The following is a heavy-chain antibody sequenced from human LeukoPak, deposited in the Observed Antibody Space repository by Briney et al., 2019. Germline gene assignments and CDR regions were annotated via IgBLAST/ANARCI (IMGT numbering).Heavy chain of an antibody. Sequence: PSQTLSLTCTVSGGSISSGSYYWSWIRQPAGKGLEWIGRIYTSGSTNYNPSLKSRVTISVDTSKNQFSLKLSSVTAADTAVYYCARGVVIAPQTFDYWGQGIPVTVSS. CDR2: IYTSGST. J-gene: IGHJ4*02. CDR1: GGSISSGSYY. D-gene: IGHD2-21*01. V-gene: IGHV4-61*02. CDR3: ARGVVIAPQTFDY.